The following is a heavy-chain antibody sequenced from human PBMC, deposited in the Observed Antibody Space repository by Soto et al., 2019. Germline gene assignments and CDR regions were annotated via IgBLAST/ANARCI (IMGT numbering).Heavy chain of an antibody. CDR1: GYTFTSYC. CDR2: ISAYNGNT. V-gene: IGHV1-18*01. Sequence: VASLKCSCKSSGYTFTSYCSSWVRQAPGQGLEWMGWISAYNGNTNYAQKLQARVTMTTAPSTSTAYMELRSLRSDDTAVYYCARVVAVALGWFDPWGQGTLVTVSS. D-gene: IGHD6-19*01. J-gene: IGHJ5*02. CDR3: ARVVAVALGWFDP.